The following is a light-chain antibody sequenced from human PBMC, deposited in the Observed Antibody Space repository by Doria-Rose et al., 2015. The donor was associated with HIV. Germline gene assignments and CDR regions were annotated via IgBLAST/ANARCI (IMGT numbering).Light chain of an antibody. CDR2: DGS. V-gene: IGKV3-20*01. Sequence: LTQSPGTLSLSPGERATLSCRASQSFSSTYLAWYQQKPGQAPSLLIYDGSTRATGIPDRFSASGSGTDFTLTINRLEHEDFALYYCHQYGTSWTFGQGTKVEI. J-gene: IGKJ1*01. CDR1: QSFSSTY. CDR3: HQYGTSWT.